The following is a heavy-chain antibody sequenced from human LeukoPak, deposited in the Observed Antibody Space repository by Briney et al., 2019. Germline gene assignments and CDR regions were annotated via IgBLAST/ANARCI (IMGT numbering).Heavy chain of an antibody. Sequence: GGSLRLSCAASGFTVSSNYMSWVRQAPGKGLEWVSVIYSGGSTYYADSVKGRFTISRDNSKNTLYLQMNSLRAEDTAVYYCAKEWFGEQSPFDYWGQGTLVTVSS. CDR1: GFTVSSNY. V-gene: IGHV3-66*01. J-gene: IGHJ4*02. CDR3: AKEWFGEQSPFDY. D-gene: IGHD3-10*01. CDR2: IYSGGST.